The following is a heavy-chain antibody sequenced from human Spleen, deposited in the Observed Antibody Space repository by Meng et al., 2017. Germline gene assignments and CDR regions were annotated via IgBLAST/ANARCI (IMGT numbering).Heavy chain of an antibody. J-gene: IGHJ4*02. CDR1: GFTFSDYY. V-gene: IGHV3-11*04. D-gene: IGHD3-22*01. CDR2: ISNIGSTI. CDR3: ARDRISYDSSGYSY. Sequence: GESLKISCAVSGFTFSDYYMSWIRQAPGKGLEWVSHISNIGSTIYYADSVKGRFTISRDNAKNSLYLQMNSLRAEDTAVYYCARDRISYDSSGYSYWGQGTLVTVSS.